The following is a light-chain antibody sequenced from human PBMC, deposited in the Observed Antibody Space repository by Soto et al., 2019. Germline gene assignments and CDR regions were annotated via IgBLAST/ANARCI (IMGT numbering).Light chain of an antibody. Sequence: QSVLTQPPSASGTPGQRVTISCSGSSSNIGSNYVYWYQQLPGMAPKLLIYRNNQRPSGVPDRFSGSKSGTSASLAISGLRSEDEADYYCAAWDDSLRGVFGGGTKLTVL. CDR2: RNN. CDR1: SSNIGSNY. CDR3: AAWDDSLRGV. V-gene: IGLV1-47*01. J-gene: IGLJ2*01.